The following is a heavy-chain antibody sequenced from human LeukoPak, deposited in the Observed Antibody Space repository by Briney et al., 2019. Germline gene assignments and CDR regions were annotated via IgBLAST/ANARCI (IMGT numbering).Heavy chain of an antibody. J-gene: IGHJ4*02. CDR3: ARDGWAVLY. CDR1: GGSFSGYY. D-gene: IGHD1-26*01. Sequence: PSETLSLTCAVYGGSFSGYYWSWIRQPPGKGLEWIGEINHSGSTNYNPSLKSRVTISVDTSKNQFSLKLSSVTAADTAVYYCARDGWAVLYWGQGTLVTVSS. CDR2: INHSGST. V-gene: IGHV4-34*01.